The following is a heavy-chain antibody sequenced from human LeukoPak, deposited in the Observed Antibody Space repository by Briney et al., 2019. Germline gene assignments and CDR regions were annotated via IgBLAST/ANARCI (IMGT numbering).Heavy chain of an antibody. CDR2: ISTYDGST. Sequence: ASVKVSCKASGYTFTSYGFSWVRQAPGQGLEWVGWISTYDGSTRYAQNLQGRVTMTIETSTNTAYMELRSLRSEDTAVYYCARGSPEQWLVKGLDYWGQGTLVTVSS. D-gene: IGHD6-19*01. CDR3: ARGSPEQWLVKGLDY. CDR1: GYTFTSYG. J-gene: IGHJ4*02. V-gene: IGHV1-18*01.